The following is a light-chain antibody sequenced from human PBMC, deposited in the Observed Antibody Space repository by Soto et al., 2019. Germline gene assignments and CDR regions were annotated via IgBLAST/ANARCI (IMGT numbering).Light chain of an antibody. V-gene: IGLV1-36*01. CDR2: YDD. CDR1: SSNIGNNA. Sequence: QSVLTQPPSVSEAPRQRVTISCSGSSSNIGNNAVNWYQQLPGKAPKLLIYYDDLLPSGVSDRFSGSKSGTSASLAISGLQSEDEADYYCAAWDDNLNGPVFGGGTKRTVL. J-gene: IGLJ2*01. CDR3: AAWDDNLNGPV.